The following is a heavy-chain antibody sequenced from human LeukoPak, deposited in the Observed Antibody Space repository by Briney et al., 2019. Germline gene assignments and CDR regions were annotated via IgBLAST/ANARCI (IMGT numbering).Heavy chain of an antibody. Sequence: ASVKVSCKASEYTFTGYYIHWVRQAPGQGLEWMGGINPNSGDTNYAQKLQGRVTMTRDTSITTAYMELHSLRSDDTAVYYCALTGSYHGRWGQGTLVTVSS. CDR1: EYTFTGYY. V-gene: IGHV1-2*02. CDR3: ALTGSYHGR. D-gene: IGHD1-26*01. CDR2: INPNSGDT. J-gene: IGHJ4*02.